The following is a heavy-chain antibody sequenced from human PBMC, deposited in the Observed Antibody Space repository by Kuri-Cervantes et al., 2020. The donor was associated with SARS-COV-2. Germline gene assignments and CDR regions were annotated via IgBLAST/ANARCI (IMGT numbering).Heavy chain of an antibody. CDR1: GFPFSNAW. CDR3: TTDSKGADYYGSGSPPYFDY. Sequence: GESLKISWAASGFPFSNAWMSWVRQAPGKGLEWVGRIKSKTDGGTTDYAAPVKGRFTISRDDSKNTLYLQMNSLKTEDTAVYYCTTDSKGADYYGSGSPPYFDYWGQGTLVTVSS. V-gene: IGHV3-15*01. CDR2: IKSKTDGGTT. D-gene: IGHD3-10*01. J-gene: IGHJ4*02.